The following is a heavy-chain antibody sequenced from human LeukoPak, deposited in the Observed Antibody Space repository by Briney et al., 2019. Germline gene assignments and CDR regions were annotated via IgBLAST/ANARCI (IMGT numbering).Heavy chain of an antibody. J-gene: IGHJ4*02. CDR3: ARFKGSYYFSFDY. D-gene: IGHD1-26*01. CDR1: GYSFTSYW. CDR2: ICPGDSDT. V-gene: IGHV5-51*01. Sequence: RGESLKISCKGSGYSFTSYWIGWVRQMPGKGLEWMGIICPGDSDTRYSPSFQGQVTISADKSISTAYLQWSSLKASDTAMYYCARFKGSYYFSFDYWGQGTLLTVSS.